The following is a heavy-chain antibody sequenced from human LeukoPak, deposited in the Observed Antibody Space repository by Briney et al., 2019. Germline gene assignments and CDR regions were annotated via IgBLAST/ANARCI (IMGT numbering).Heavy chain of an antibody. V-gene: IGHV4-59*01. Sequence: ASETLSLTCAVYGGSFSGYYWSWIRQPPGKGLEWIGYIYYSGSTNYNPSLKSRVTISVDTSKNQFSLKLSSVTAADTAVYYCASLSTMIDYYFDYWGQGTLVTVSS. CDR1: GGSFSGYY. CDR3: ASLSTMIDYYFDY. D-gene: IGHD3-22*01. CDR2: IYYSGST. J-gene: IGHJ4*02.